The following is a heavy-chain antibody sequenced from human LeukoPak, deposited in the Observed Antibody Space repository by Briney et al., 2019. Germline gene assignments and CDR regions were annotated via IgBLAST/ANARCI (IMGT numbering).Heavy chain of an antibody. Sequence: TGGSLRLSCAASGFTFSSYAMSWVRQAPGKGLEWVSAISGSGGSTYYADSVKGRFTISRDNSKNTLYLQMNSLRAEDTAVYYCAKEGIPRGGGEGLDYWGQGTLVTVSS. J-gene: IGHJ4*02. CDR1: GFTFSSYA. D-gene: IGHD2-15*01. V-gene: IGHV3-23*01. CDR3: AKEGIPRGGGEGLDY. CDR2: ISGSGGST.